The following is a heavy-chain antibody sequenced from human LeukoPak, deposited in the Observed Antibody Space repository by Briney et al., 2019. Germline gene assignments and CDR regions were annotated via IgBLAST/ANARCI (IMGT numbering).Heavy chain of an antibody. CDR3: AKEGGYYAWFDHNWFDP. CDR1: GLTFSGSA. CDR2: ISGSGGST. Sequence: GGSLRLPCAASGLTFSGSAMSWVRQAPGKGLEWVSAISGSGGSTYYADSVKGRFTISRDNSKNTLYLQMNSLRAEDTAVYYCAKEGGYYAWFDHNWFDPWGQGTLVTVSS. J-gene: IGHJ5*02. D-gene: IGHD1-26*01. V-gene: IGHV3-23*01.